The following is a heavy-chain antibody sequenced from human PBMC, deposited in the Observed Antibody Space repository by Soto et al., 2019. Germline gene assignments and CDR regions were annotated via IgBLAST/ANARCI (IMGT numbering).Heavy chain of an antibody. D-gene: IGHD2-2*01. Sequence: EVQLVESGGGLVQPGGSLRLSCAASGFTFSSYSMNWVRQAPGKGLEWVSYISSSSSTIYYADSVKGRFTISRDNAKNSLYLQMNSLRDEDTAVYYCARVYQLLFYYYGMDVWGQGTTVTVSS. V-gene: IGHV3-48*02. CDR1: GFTFSSYS. J-gene: IGHJ6*02. CDR2: ISSSSSTI. CDR3: ARVYQLLFYYYGMDV.